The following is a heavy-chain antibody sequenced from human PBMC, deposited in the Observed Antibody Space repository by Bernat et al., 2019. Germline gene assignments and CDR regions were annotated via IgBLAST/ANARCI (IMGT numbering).Heavy chain of an antibody. V-gene: IGHV3-33*01. CDR3: ARGGERDCSSTSCFYYFDY. D-gene: IGHD2-2*01. J-gene: IGHJ4*02. CDR2: IWYDGSNK. CDR1: GFTFSSYG. Sequence: QVQLVESGGGVVQPGRSLRLSCAASGFTFSSYGMHWVRQAPDKGLEWVAVIWYDGSNKYYADSVKGRFTISRDNSKNTLYLQMNSLRAEDTAVYYCARGGERDCSSTSCFYYFDYWGQGTLVTVSS.